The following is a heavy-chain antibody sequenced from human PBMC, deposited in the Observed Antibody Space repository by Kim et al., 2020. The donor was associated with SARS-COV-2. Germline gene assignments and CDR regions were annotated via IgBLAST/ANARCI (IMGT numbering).Heavy chain of an antibody. D-gene: IGHD3-16*01. Sequence: YAQKFQGRVTITADESTSTAYMELSSLRSEDTAVYYCARSKGGEFGWFDPWGQGTLVTVSS. J-gene: IGHJ5*02. CDR3: ARSKGGEFGWFDP. V-gene: IGHV1-69*01.